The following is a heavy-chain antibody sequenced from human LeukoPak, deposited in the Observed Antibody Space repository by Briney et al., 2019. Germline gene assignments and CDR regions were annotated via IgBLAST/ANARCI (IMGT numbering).Heavy chain of an antibody. Sequence: PSETLSLTCTVSGGSISSGSYYWRWIRQPAGKGLEWIGRLYTSGSTKYNPSLKSRVTISVDTSKTQFSLTLSSVTAADTAVYYCARDHRAVADLDAFDIWGQGTMVTVSS. CDR1: GGSISSGSYY. CDR2: LYTSGST. CDR3: ARDHRAVADLDAFDI. V-gene: IGHV4-61*02. J-gene: IGHJ3*02. D-gene: IGHD6-19*01.